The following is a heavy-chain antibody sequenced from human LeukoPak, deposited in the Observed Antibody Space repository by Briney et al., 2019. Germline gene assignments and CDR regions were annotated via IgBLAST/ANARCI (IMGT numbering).Heavy chain of an antibody. D-gene: IGHD3-22*01. V-gene: IGHV4-61*02. CDR3: ARVTGYMIEDYFDY. CDR2: IYTSGST. J-gene: IGHJ4*02. Sequence: SQTLSLTCTVSGNSISSGDNYWSWIRQPAGKGLEWIGRIYTSGSTNYKPSLKSRVTISVETSKNQFSLKLRSVTAADTAVYYCARVTGYMIEDYFDYWGQGTLVTVSS. CDR1: GNSISSGDNY.